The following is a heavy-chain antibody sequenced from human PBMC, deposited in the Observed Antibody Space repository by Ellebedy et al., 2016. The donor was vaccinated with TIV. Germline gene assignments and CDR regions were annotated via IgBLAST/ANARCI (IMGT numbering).Heavy chain of an antibody. V-gene: IGHV3-33*01. CDR1: GYTLTELS. J-gene: IGHJ4*02. CDR2: IWYDGSNK. Sequence: SXXVSGYTLTELSMHWVRQAPGKGLEWVAVIWYDGSNKYYADSVKGRFTISRDNSKNTLYLQMNSLRAEGTAVYYCARDPLDSSGTLDYWGQGTLVTVSS. CDR3: ARDPLDSSGTLDY. D-gene: IGHD3-22*01.